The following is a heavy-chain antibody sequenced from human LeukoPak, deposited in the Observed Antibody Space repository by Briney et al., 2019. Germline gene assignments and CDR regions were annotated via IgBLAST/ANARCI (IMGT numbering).Heavy chain of an antibody. CDR2: ISYDGSNK. J-gene: IGHJ4*02. D-gene: IGHD3-22*01. Sequence: GGSLRLSCAASGFTFNNYGIYWVRQAPGKGLEWVAAISYDGSNKYYADSVKGRFTISRDNAKNTLYLQMNSLRAEDTAVYYCARDQRHDGSGSPLDYWGQGTLATVSS. V-gene: IGHV3-30*03. CDR3: ARDQRHDGSGSPLDY. CDR1: GFTFNNYG.